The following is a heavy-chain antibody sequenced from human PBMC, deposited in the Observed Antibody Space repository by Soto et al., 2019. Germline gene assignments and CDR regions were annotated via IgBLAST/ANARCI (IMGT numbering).Heavy chain of an antibody. V-gene: IGHV3-30*04. J-gene: IGHJ4*02. CDR3: ARTPKSSPYYFDY. CDR2: ITHDGSQK. Sequence: GGSLRLSCGVSGFTFRGFAMYWVRQAPGKGLERVAVITHDGSQKYYADYVKGRFTISRDNSKNTLYLQMNSLREDYTAVYYCARTPKSSPYYFDYWGQGTLVTV. CDR1: GFTFRGFA.